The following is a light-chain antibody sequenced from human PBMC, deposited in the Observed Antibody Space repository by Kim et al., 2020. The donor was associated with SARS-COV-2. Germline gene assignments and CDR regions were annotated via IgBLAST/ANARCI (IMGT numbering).Light chain of an antibody. Sequence: GQSLTISCTGTNSDVAAYNFVSLYQQFPGKAPKLIIHDVTQRPSGVPDRFSGSKSANTASLTISGLQADDEADYYCCSYAGGYTWVFGGGTQLTVL. CDR3: CSYAGGYTWV. CDR2: DVT. J-gene: IGLJ3*02. V-gene: IGLV2-11*03. CDR1: NSDVAAYNF.